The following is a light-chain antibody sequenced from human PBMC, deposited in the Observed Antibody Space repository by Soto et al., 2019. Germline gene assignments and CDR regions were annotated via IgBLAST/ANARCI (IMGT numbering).Light chain of an antibody. V-gene: IGKV3-15*01. CDR3: QQYNNWPRGT. CDR2: GAS. J-gene: IGKJ2*02. Sequence: EIVMTQSPATLSVSPGERATLSCRASQSVSSNLAWYQQKPGQAPRLLIYGASTRATGIPARFSGSGSGTECTLTITSLQSEDFAGYSCQQYNNWPRGTFGQGTKLEIK. CDR1: QSVSSN.